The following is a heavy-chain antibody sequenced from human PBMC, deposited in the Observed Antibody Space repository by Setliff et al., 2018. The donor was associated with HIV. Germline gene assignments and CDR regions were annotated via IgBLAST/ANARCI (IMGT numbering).Heavy chain of an antibody. Sequence: TLSLTCTVSGVSISSYYWSWIRQPAGKGLEWIGRIYSSGSTNYNPSLKSRVTMSVDTSKHQFSLKLSPVTAADTAVYYCARGDSGSYYTYWGQGTLVTVSS. D-gene: IGHD1-26*01. CDR1: GVSISSYY. CDR2: IYSSGST. CDR3: ARGDSGSYYTY. V-gene: IGHV4-4*07. J-gene: IGHJ4*02.